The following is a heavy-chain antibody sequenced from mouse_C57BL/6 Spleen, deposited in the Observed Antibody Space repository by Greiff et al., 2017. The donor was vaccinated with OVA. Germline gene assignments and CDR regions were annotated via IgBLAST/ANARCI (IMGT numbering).Heavy chain of an antibody. CDR2: ISSGSSTI. V-gene: IGHV5-17*01. CDR3: ARPFYYYGSSDWYFDV. D-gene: IGHD1-1*01. J-gene: IGHJ1*03. Sequence: EVKVEESGGGLVKPGGSLKLSCAASGFTFSDYGMHWVRQAPEKGLEWVAYISSGSSTIYYADTVKGRFTISRDNAKNTLFLQMTSLRSEDTAMYYCARPFYYYGSSDWYFDVWGTGTTVTVSS. CDR1: GFTFSDYG.